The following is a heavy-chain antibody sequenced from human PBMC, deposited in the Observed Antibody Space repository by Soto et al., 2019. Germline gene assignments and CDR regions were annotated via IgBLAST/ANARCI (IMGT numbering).Heavy chain of an antibody. CDR3: ARGGDTSTWYDLDY. V-gene: IGHV1-8*01. J-gene: IGHJ4*02. CDR1: GYTFTSFD. CDR2: MNPATGNT. D-gene: IGHD6-13*01. Sequence: QVQLVQSGAEVKKPGASVKVSCKVSGYTFTSFDINWVRQAPGQGLEWMGWMNPATGNTGYAQKFQGRVTMTRNTSINTAYMELSSLRSEDTAVYFCARGGDTSTWYDLDYWGQGALVTVSS.